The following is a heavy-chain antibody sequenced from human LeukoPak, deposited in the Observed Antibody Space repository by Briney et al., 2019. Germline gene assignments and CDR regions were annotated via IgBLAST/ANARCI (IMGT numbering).Heavy chain of an antibody. V-gene: IGHV3-23*01. CDR1: GFTFSSYA. J-gene: IGHJ4*02. Sequence: GGSLRLSCAASGFTFSSYAMSWVRQAPGKGLEWVSAISGSGGSTYYADSVKGRFTISRDNSKNTLYLQMNSLRAEDTAVYYCAKVPRLSGYTYYFDYWGQGTLVTVSS. CDR2: ISGSGGST. CDR3: AKVPRLSGYTYYFDY. D-gene: IGHD3-22*01.